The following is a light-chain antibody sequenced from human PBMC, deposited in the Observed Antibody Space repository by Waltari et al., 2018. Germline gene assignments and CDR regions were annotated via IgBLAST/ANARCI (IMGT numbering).Light chain of an antibody. V-gene: IGKV1-5*03. CDR2: KAS. J-gene: IGKJ2*03. CDR1: QSISNY. Sequence: DIQMTQSPSTLSASVGDTITITCRASQSISNYLAWYQQKPGKAPKLLIYKASSSVSGVPSRFSGSGSGTEFTLTISSLQPDDSATYYCQQYNTYSSFGQGSKLEI. CDR3: QQYNTYSS.